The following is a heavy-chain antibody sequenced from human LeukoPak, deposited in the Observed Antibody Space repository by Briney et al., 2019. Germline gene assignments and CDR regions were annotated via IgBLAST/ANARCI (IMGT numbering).Heavy chain of an antibody. J-gene: IGHJ4*02. D-gene: IGHD5-12*01. V-gene: IGHV3-74*01. Sequence: GGSLRLSCAASGFTFSNYWMHWVRQAPGKGLMWVSHINSDGSNANYATSVKGRFTISRDNAKSMLFLYMNNLRAEDTAVYYCAKGYSGYESQWGQGTLVTVSS. CDR3: AKGYSGYESQ. CDR2: INSDGSNA. CDR1: GFTFSNYW.